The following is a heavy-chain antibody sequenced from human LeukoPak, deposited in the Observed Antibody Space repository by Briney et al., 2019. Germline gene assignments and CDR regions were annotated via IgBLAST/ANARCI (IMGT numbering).Heavy chain of an antibody. V-gene: IGHV3-21*01. D-gene: IGHD3-9*01. CDR3: ARDPLRYLRVGHYDY. Sequence: GGSLRLSCAASGFTFSTSAMNWVRQVPGKGLEWVSSIDYDSSHIYYAASVRGRFTISTDNARNSVYLQMNSLRVEDTAVYHCARDPLRYLRVGHYDYWGQGTLAAVSS. CDR2: IDYDSSHI. CDR1: GFTFSTSA. J-gene: IGHJ4*02.